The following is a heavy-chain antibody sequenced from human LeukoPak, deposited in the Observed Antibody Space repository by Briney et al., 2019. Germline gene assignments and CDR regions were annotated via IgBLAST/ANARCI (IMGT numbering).Heavy chain of an antibody. CDR3: ATDAEYRIAARKLDY. Sequence: ATVKLSCKTSGYIFTDHYMHWVRQAPGKGLEWMGRFDPEGGDTLYAEKFQGRVTITADTSTATSYMEVSSLPSEGTAVYYCATDAEYRIAARKLDYWGQGTLVTVSA. J-gene: IGHJ4*02. V-gene: IGHV1-69-2*01. CDR2: FDPEGGDT. D-gene: IGHD6-6*01. CDR1: GYIFTDHY.